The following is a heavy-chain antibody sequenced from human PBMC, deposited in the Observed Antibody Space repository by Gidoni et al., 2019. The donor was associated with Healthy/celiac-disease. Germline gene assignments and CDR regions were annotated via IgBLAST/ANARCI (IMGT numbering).Heavy chain of an antibody. CDR3: ARERGGPEDY. J-gene: IGHJ4*02. CDR2: ISYDGSNK. Sequence: QVQLVESGGGVVQPGRSLRLSCASSGFTFSSYAMHWVRQAPGKGLEGVAVISYDGSNKYYADSVKGRFTISRDNSKNTLYLQMNSLRAEDTAVYYCARERGGPEDYWGQGTLVTVSS. D-gene: IGHD3-16*01. CDR1: GFTFSSYA. V-gene: IGHV3-30-3*01.